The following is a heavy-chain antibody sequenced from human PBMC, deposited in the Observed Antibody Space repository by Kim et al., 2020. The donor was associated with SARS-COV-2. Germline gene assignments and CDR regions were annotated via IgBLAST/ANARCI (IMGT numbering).Heavy chain of an antibody. D-gene: IGHD6-13*01. V-gene: IGHV3-33*01. CDR1: GFTFSSYG. CDR3: AREGDIAAAVGAFDI. J-gene: IGHJ3*02. Sequence: GGSLRLSCAASGFTFSSYGMHWVRQAPGKGLEWVAVIWYDGSNKYYADSVKGRFTISRDNSKNTLYLQMNSLRAEDTAVYYCAREGDIAAAVGAFDIWGQGPMVTVSS. CDR2: IWYDGSNK.